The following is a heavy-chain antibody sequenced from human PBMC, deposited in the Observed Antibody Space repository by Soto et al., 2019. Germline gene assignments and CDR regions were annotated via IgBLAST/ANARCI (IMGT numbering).Heavy chain of an antibody. D-gene: IGHD1-1*01. V-gene: IGHV3-21*01. CDR2: ISSSSSYI. CDR1: GFTFSSYS. J-gene: IGHJ5*02. Sequence: PGGSLRLSCAASGFTFSSYSMNWVRQAPGKGLEWVSSISSSSSYIYYADSVKGRFTISRDNAKNSLYLQMNSLRAEDTAVYYCAREGLQLNWFDPWGQGTLVTVSS. CDR3: AREGLQLNWFDP.